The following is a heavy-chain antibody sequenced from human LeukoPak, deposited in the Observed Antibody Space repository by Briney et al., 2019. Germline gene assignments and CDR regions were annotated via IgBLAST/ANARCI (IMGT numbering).Heavy chain of an antibody. CDR1: GFTVSSNY. V-gene: IGHV3-53*01. J-gene: IGHJ6*03. Sequence: PGGSLRLSCAASGFTVSSNYMSWVRQAPGKGLEWVSVIYSGGSTYYADSVKGRFTISRDNSKNTLYLQMNSLRAEDTAVYYCAREKGPYYYYMDVWGKRTTVTVSS. CDR2: IYSGGST. CDR3: AREKGPYYYYMDV.